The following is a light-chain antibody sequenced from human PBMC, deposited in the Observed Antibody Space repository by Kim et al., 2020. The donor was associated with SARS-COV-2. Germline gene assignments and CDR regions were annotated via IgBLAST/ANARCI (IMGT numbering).Light chain of an antibody. J-gene: IGLJ3*02. CDR3: QVWDSSSDQEV. V-gene: IGLV3-21*04. Sequence: APGKTARITCGGNNMGSKSVHWYQQKPGQAPVLVIYYDSDRPSGIPERFSGSNSGNTATLTISRVEAGDEADYYCQVWDSSSDQEVFGGGTQLTVL. CDR2: YDS. CDR1: NMGSKS.